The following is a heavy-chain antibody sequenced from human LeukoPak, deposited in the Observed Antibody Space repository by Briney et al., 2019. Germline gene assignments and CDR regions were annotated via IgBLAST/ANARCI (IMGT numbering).Heavy chain of an antibody. D-gene: IGHD3-22*01. CDR1: GFTFSSYA. J-gene: IGHJ3*02. V-gene: IGHV3-23*01. CDR2: ISGSGGST. CDR3: AKKYNPTYYYDSSGYWDAFDI. Sequence: PGASLRLSCAASGFTFSSYAMSWVRQAPGKGLEWVLAISGSGGSTYYADSVKGRFTISRDNSKNTLYLQMNSLRAEDTAVYYCAKKYNPTYYYDSSGYWDAFDIWGQGTMVTVSS.